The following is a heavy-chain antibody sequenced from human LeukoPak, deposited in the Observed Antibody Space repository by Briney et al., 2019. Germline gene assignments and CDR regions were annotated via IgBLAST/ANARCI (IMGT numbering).Heavy chain of an antibody. D-gene: IGHD6-13*01. Sequence: GTSVKVSCKTSGYTFTGYYMHWVRQAPGQGLEWTGWINPNSGGTNYAQKFQGRVTMTRDTSISTAYMELSRLSSDDTGVYYCAPATPGTVGKYYFDYWGQGTLVTVSS. CDR3: APATPGTVGKYYFDY. J-gene: IGHJ4*02. V-gene: IGHV1-2*02. CDR1: GYTFTGYY. CDR2: INPNSGGT.